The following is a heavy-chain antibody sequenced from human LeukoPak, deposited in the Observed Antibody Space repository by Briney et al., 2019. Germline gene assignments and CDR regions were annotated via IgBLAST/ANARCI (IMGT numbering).Heavy chain of an antibody. J-gene: IGHJ4*02. D-gene: IGHD4/OR15-4a*01. CDR2: ISSDGSNK. V-gene: IGHV3-30-3*01. CDR1: GFTFSSYA. Sequence: GGSLRLSCAASGFTFSSYAMHWVSQAPGKGLEWVTVISSDGSNKYYADSVKGRFTISRDNSKNTLYLQMNSLRAEDTAVYYCARDFSGASRIDYWGQGALVTVSS. CDR3: ARDFSGASRIDY.